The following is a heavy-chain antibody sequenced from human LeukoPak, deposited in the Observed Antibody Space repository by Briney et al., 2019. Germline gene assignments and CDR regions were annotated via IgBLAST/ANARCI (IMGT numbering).Heavy chain of an antibody. CDR2: ISGSGGST. J-gene: IGHJ4*02. CDR1: GFTFSSYA. Sequence: PGGSLRLSCAASGFTFSSYAMSWVRQAPGKGLEWVSAISGSGGSTYYADSVKGRFTISRDNSKSTLYLQMNSLRAEDTAVYYCAKRGGMYPAHYFDYWGQGTLVTVSS. CDR3: AKRGGMYPAHYFDY. V-gene: IGHV3-23*01. D-gene: IGHD3-16*01.